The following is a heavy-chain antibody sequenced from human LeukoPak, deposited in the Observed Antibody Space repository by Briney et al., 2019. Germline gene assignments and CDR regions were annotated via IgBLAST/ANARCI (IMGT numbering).Heavy chain of an antibody. D-gene: IGHD6-13*01. CDR2: ISWDGGST. CDR1: GFTLDEYT. J-gene: IGHJ6*02. V-gene: IGHV3-43*01. CDR3: AKDHSSSWTSDGMDV. Sequence: GGSLRDSRAASGFTLDEYTMHRVRPAPGKSLEWVSHISWDGGSTYYADSVKSRFTLSRDNSKNDLYLQMNNLRTEDTELYYCAKDHSSSWTSDGMDVWGQGTTVTVSS.